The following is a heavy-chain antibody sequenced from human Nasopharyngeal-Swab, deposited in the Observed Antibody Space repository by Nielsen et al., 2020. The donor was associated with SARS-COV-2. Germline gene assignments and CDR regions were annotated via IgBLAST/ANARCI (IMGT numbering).Heavy chain of an antibody. CDR2: ISWNSGSL. Sequence: SLKISCAASGFTFDDYAMPWGRQAPGKGLEWVSGISWNSGSLGYADSVKGRFTISRDNAKNSLYLQMNSLRAEDTALYYCANGGGNSGWYFDLWGRGTLVTVSS. CDR1: GFTFDDYA. D-gene: IGHD4-23*01. CDR3: ANGGGNSGWYFDL. V-gene: IGHV3-9*01. J-gene: IGHJ2*01.